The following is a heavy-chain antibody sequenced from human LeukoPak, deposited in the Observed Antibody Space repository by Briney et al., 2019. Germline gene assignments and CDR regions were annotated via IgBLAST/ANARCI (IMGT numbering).Heavy chain of an antibody. CDR2: ISAHNGDT. J-gene: IGHJ4*02. Sequence: GASVKVSCKASGYTFTSYGISWVRQAPGQGLEWMGWISAHNGDTNYAQKFQGRVTMTTDTSTSTAYMELRSLRTDDTAVYYCARDRTFVVVPAASFDYWGKGTLVTVSS. V-gene: IGHV1-18*01. CDR3: ARDRTFVVVPAASFDY. CDR1: GYTFTSYG. D-gene: IGHD2-2*01.